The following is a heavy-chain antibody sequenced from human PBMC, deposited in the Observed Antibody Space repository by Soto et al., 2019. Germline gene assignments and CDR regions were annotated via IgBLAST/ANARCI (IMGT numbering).Heavy chain of an antibody. CDR3: ARVEGYCSSTSCWIAAAGAPWFDP. J-gene: IGHJ5*02. V-gene: IGHV6-1*01. CDR2: TYYRSKWYN. CDR1: GDSVSSNSAA. D-gene: IGHD2-2*01. Sequence: QVQLQQSGPGLVKPSQTLSLTCAISGDSVSSNSAAWNWIRQSPSRGLEWLGRTYYRSKWYNDYAVSVKSRITITPDTSNTQFSLELNSVTPEDTAVYYCARVEGYCSSTSCWIAAAGAPWFDPWGQGTLVTVSS.